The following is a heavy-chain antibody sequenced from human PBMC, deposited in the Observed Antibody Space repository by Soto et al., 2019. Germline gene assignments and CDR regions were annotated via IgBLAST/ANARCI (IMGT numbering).Heavy chain of an antibody. J-gene: IGHJ4*02. CDR3: ARAVAGTRGGFDY. V-gene: IGHV3-13*01. D-gene: IGHD6-19*01. Sequence: EVQLVESGGGLVQPGGSLRLSCAASGFTFSSYDMHWVRQATGKGLEWVSAIGTAGDTYYPGSVKGRFTISRENAKNSLYLQINSLRAGDTAVYYCARAVAGTRGGFDYWGQGTLVTVSS. CDR1: GFTFSSYD. CDR2: IGTAGDT.